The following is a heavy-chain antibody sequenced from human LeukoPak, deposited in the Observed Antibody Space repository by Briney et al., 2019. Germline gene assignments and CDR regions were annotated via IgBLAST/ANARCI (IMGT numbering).Heavy chain of an antibody. CDR3: TRDSGD. Sequence: SETLSLTCTVSGGSISSYYWSWIRQPPGKGLEWIGYIYYSGSTYYNPSLKSRVTISADTSKNQFSLKLTSMTAADTAVYYCTRDSGDWGQGTLVTVSS. CDR1: GGSISSYY. D-gene: IGHD2-15*01. CDR2: IYYSGST. V-gene: IGHV4-59*12. J-gene: IGHJ1*01.